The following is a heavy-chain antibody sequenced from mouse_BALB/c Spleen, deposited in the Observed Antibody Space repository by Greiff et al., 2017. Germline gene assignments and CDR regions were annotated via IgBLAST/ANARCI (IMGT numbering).Heavy chain of an antibody. D-gene: IGHD2-2*01. J-gene: IGHJ3*01. V-gene: IGHV2-9*02. CDR2: IWAGGST. Sequence: VQLQESGPGLVAPSQSLSITCTVSGFSLTSYGVHWVRQPPGKGLEWLGVIWAGGSTNYNSALMSSMSISKDNSKSQVFLKMNSLQTDDTAMYFCARFYGYGGGAWFAYWGQGTLVTVSA. CDR1: GFSLTSYG. CDR3: ARFYGYGGGAWFAY.